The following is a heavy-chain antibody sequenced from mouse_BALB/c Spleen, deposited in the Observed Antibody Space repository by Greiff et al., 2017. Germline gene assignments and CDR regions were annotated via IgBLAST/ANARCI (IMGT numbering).Heavy chain of an antibody. Sequence: EVKLMESGPGLVKPSQSLSLTCTVSGYSITSDYVWYWIRQFPGNILEWMGYISYSGSTSYKPSLKSRISITRDTSKNQFFLQLNSVTTEDTATYYCARHYRYGYYAMDYWGQGTSVTVSS. CDR3: ARHYRYGYYAMDY. D-gene: IGHD2-14*01. CDR1: GYSITSDYV. J-gene: IGHJ4*01. CDR2: ISYSGST. V-gene: IGHV3-2*02.